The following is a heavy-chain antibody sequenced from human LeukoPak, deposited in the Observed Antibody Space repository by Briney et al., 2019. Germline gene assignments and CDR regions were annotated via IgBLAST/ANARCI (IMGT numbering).Heavy chain of an antibody. Sequence: GESLKISCKGSGYSFTSFWNGWGRTMPGKGVGVVGIIYPGDSDTRYSTSFQGQVAISADNSISTAYLQWSSLKASDTAMYYCARPPYYYDSSGYYPWGQGTLVTVSS. D-gene: IGHD3-22*01. CDR2: IYPGDSDT. CDR1: GYSFTSFW. CDR3: ARPPYYYDSSGYYP. V-gene: IGHV5-51*01. J-gene: IGHJ5*02.